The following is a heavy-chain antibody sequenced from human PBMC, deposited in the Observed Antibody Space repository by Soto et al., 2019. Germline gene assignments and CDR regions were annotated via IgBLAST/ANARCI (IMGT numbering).Heavy chain of an antibody. CDR1: GFTFSRYG. CDR2: IWYDGSKK. D-gene: IGHD5-12*01. V-gene: IGHV3-33*01. J-gene: IGHJ4*02. Sequence: QVQLVESGGGVVQPGGSLRLSCVSSGFTFSRYGIHWVRQAPGKGLEWVAVIWYDGSKKYYADSVKGRFTISRDNSKNTLYLQMNSLRAEGTAIYYCARDYEHYFDYWGQGTLVTVSS. CDR3: ARDYEHYFDY.